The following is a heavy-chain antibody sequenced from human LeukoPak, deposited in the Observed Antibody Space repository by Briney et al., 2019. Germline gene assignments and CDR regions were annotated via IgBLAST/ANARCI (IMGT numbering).Heavy chain of an antibody. CDR3: ARGTGDSRGYYLYFDY. J-gene: IGHJ4*02. Sequence: ASVKVSCKASGYTFTGYYMHWVRQAPGQGLEWMGWINPNSGGTNYAQKFQGRVTMTRDTSISTAYMELSRLRSDDTAVYYCARGTGDSRGYYLYFDYWGQGTLVTVSS. V-gene: IGHV1-2*02. CDR2: INPNSGGT. CDR1: GYTFTGYY. D-gene: IGHD3-22*01.